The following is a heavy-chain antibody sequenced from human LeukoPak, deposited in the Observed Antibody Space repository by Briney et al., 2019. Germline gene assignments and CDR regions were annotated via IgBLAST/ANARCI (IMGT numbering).Heavy chain of an antibody. CDR2: IRSKANDYAT. V-gene: IGHV3-73*01. J-gene: IGHJ6*03. CDR3: QAYYYYYMDV. CDR1: GITFDGSP. Sequence: PGGSLRLSCAASGITFDGSPIHWVRRASGKGLEWVGRIRSKANDYATGYGASVKGRFIISRDDSKNMSYLEMNSQTTEDTAVYFCQAYYYYYMDVWGKGTTVTVSS.